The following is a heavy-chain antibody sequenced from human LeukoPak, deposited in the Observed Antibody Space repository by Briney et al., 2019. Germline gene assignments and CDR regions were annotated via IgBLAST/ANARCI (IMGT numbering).Heavy chain of an antibody. CDR2: INPNNGGT. CDR3: ARDRRYCSGGSYYYWDY. J-gene: IGHJ4*02. D-gene: IGHD2-15*01. CDR1: GYTFTSFY. V-gene: IGHV1-2*02. Sequence: ASVKVSCKASGYTFTSFYMHWVRQAPGQGSEWMGWINPNNGGTKDAQRFQGRVTMTRDTSIMTAYMELSRLRSDDTAVYYCARDRRYCSGGSYYYWDYWGQGTLVTVSS.